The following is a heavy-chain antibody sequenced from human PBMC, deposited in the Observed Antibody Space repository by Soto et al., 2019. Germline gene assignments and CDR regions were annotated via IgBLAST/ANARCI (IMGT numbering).Heavy chain of an antibody. CDR3: ARDLGYCSSTSCQRSGFDY. V-gene: IGHV1-69*01. CDR1: GGTFSSYA. CDR2: IIPIFGTA. D-gene: IGHD2-2*01. Sequence: QVQLVQSGAEVKKPGSSVKVSCKASGGTFSSYAISWVRQAPGQGLEWMGGIIPIFGTANYAQKFQGRVTITEDESTSTAYMELSSLRSEETGVYYCARDLGYCSSTSCQRSGFDYWGQGTLVTVSS. J-gene: IGHJ4*02.